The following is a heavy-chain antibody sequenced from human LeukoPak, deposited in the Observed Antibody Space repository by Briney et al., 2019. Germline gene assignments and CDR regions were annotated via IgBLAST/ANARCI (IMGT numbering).Heavy chain of an antibody. V-gene: IGHV4-34*01. CDR1: GGSFSGYY. D-gene: IGHD4-17*01. CDR2: INHSGST. Sequence: PSETLSLTCAVYGGSFSGYYWSWIRQPPGKGLEWIGEINHSGSTNYNPSLKSRVTISVDTSKNQFSLKLSSVTAADTAVYYCVVNKKTVTLDYWGQGTLVTVSS. CDR3: VVNKKTVTLDY. J-gene: IGHJ4*02.